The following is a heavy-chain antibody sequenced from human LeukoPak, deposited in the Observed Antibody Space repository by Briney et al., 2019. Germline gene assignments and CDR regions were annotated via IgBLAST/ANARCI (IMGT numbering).Heavy chain of an antibody. CDR2: ISSSSSYI. CDR3: ARKCQLLFPSGDAFDI. Sequence: GGSLRLSCPASGFTFSSYSMNWVRQAPGKGLEWVSSISSSSSYIYYADSVKGRFTISRDNAKNSLYLQMNSLRAEDTAVYYCARKCQLLFPSGDAFDIWGQGTMVTVSS. CDR1: GFTFSSYS. D-gene: IGHD2-2*01. V-gene: IGHV3-21*01. J-gene: IGHJ3*02.